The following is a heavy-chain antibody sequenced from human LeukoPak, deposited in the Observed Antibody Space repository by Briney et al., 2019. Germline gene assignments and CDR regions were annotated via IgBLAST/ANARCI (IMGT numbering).Heavy chain of an antibody. D-gene: IGHD1-14*01. CDR2: IFPSGGST. J-gene: IGHJ4*02. Sequence: GASVKVSCKASGYTFTSYYMHWVRQAPGQGLEWMGIIFPSGGSTSYAQKFQGRVTMTRDTSTSTVYMELSSLRSEDTAVYYCAREQEGGTLDYWGQGTLVTVSS. V-gene: IGHV1-46*01. CDR3: AREQEGGTLDY. CDR1: GYTFTSYY.